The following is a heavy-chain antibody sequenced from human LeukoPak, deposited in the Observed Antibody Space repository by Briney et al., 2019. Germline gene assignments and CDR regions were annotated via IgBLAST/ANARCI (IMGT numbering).Heavy chain of an antibody. CDR1: GFTFSSYW. CDR3: ATNNYGAGLDP. D-gene: IGHD4/OR15-4a*01. Sequence: LRLSCAASGFTFSSYWMSWVRQAPGKGLEWIGYIYHSGSTYYNPSLESRVTISVDRSKNQFSLKLSSVTAADTAVYYCATNNYGAGLDPWGQGTLVTVSS. V-gene: IGHV4-30-2*01. CDR2: IYHSGST. J-gene: IGHJ5*02.